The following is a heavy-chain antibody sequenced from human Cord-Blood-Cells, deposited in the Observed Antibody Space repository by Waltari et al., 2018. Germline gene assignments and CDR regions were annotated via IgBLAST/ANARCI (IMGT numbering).Heavy chain of an antibody. Sequence: QVQLQQWGAGLLKPSETLSLTCAVYGGSFSGYYWSWIRQPPGKGRAWIGEINHSGSTNNNPSLKSRVTVSVDTSKNQFSLQLGSVTAADTAVYYCARILYSSSSYYYYYMDGWGKGTTVTVSS. CDR2: INHSGST. CDR1: GGSFSGYY. D-gene: IGHD6-6*01. V-gene: IGHV4-34*01. CDR3: ARILYSSSSYYYYYMDG. J-gene: IGHJ6*03.